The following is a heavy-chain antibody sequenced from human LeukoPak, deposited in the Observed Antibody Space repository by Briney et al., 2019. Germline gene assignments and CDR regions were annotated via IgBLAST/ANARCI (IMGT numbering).Heavy chain of an antibody. V-gene: IGHV1-2*04. J-gene: IGHJ4*02. D-gene: IGHD1-26*01. CDR3: AVVDEVGATLLSGPFDY. Sequence: GASVKVSCKASGYTFTGYYMHWVRQAPGQGLEWMGWINPNSGGTNYAQKFQGWVTMTRDTSISTAYMELGRLRSDDTAVYYCAVVDEVGATLLSGPFDYWGQGTLVTVSS. CDR1: GYTFTGYY. CDR2: INPNSGGT.